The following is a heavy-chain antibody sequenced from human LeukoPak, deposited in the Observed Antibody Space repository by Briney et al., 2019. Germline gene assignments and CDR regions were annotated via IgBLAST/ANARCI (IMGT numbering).Heavy chain of an antibody. CDR1: GGSISSSSYY. V-gene: IGHV4-39*07. J-gene: IGHJ2*01. D-gene: IGHD4-11*01. Sequence: PSETLSLTCTVSGGSISSSSYYWGWIRQPPGKGLEWIGSIYYSGSTYYNPSLKSRVTISVDTSKNQFSLKLSSVTAADTAVYYCARDSTLGDSKRSWYFDLWGRGTLVTVSS. CDR2: IYYSGST. CDR3: ARDSTLGDSKRSWYFDL.